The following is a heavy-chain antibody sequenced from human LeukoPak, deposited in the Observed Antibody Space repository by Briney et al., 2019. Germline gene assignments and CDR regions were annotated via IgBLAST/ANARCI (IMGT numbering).Heavy chain of an antibody. D-gene: IGHD6-13*01. Sequence: GGSLRLSCAASGFTFSSYAMSWVRQAPGKGLEWVSAISGSGGSTYYADPVKGRFTISRDNSKNTLYLQMNSLRAEDTAVYYCAKDRYSSSWYGGEVDYWGQGTLVTVSS. J-gene: IGHJ4*02. CDR3: AKDRYSSSWYGGEVDY. CDR2: ISGSGGST. V-gene: IGHV3-23*01. CDR1: GFTFSSYA.